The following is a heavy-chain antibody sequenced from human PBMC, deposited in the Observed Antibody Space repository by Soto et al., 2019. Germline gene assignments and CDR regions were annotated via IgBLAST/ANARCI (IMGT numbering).Heavy chain of an antibody. CDR2: IYDNGIT. Sequence: QVPLQESCPGLVNPSQTLSLTCNVSVGSISGGRYYWNWIRQHPGKGLEWIGNIYDNGITYYNPSLKSRVIISEDTSKNQFSLRLSSVTAADTAVYYCTRDRGFGMDVWGQGTKVNVSS. CDR3: TRDRGFGMDV. J-gene: IGHJ6*02. CDR1: VGSISGGRYY. V-gene: IGHV4-31*03.